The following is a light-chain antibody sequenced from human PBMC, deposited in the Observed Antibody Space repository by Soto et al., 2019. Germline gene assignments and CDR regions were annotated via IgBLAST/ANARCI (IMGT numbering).Light chain of an antibody. Sequence: EIVLTQSPGTLSLSPGERATLSCRASQSVSNYLAWYQRKPGQAPRLLIYGASSRATGIPDRFSGSGSGTDFTLTISRLEPEDLAVYYCHQYGGSPQTVGQGTKVEIK. CDR2: GAS. V-gene: IGKV3-20*01. CDR1: QSVSNY. J-gene: IGKJ1*01. CDR3: HQYGGSPQT.